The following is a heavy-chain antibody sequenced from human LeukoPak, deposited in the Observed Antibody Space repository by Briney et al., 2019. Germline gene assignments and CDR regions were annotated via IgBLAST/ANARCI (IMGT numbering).Heavy chain of an antibody. V-gene: IGHV3-21*01. Sequence: GGSLRLSCAASGFTLSSYSMNWVSQAPGKGLEWDSSISSSSSYIYYADSVKGRFTISRDNAKNSLYLQMNSLRAEDTAVYYCARDRLMTTVTTGWFDPWGQGTLVTVSS. CDR3: ARDRLMTTVTTGWFDP. CDR2: ISSSSSYI. D-gene: IGHD4-17*01. CDR1: GFTLSSYS. J-gene: IGHJ5*02.